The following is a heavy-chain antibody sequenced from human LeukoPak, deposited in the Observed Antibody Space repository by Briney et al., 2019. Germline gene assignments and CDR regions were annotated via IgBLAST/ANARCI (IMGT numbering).Heavy chain of an antibody. D-gene: IGHD6-19*01. CDR3: AKGKVEQWLAAPFDY. J-gene: IGHJ4*02. CDR2: ISGSGGST. V-gene: IGHV3-23*01. Sequence: QPGGSLRLSCAASGFTFSSYGMSWVRQAPGKGLEWVSAISGSGGSTYYADSVKGRFTISRDNSKNTLYLQMNSLRAEDTAVYYCAKGKVEQWLAAPFDYWGQGTLVTVSS. CDR1: GFTFSSYG.